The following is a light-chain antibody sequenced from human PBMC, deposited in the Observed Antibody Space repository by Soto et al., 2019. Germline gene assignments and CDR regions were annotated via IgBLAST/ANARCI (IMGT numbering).Light chain of an antibody. CDR2: GNN. CDR1: SSNVGAPYD. J-gene: IGLJ3*02. Sequence: QSILTQPPSVSGAPGQTVTISCTGTSSNVGAPYDVYWYQQLPGTAPKLLIFGNNNRFSGVPDRFSASKSGTSVSLAITGLQAEDEADYYCSSYTTSSTWVFGGGTQLTVL. V-gene: IGLV1-40*01. CDR3: SSYTTSSTWV.